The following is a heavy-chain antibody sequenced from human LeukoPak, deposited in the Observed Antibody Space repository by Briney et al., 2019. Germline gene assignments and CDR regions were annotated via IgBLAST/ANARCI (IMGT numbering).Heavy chain of an antibody. CDR1: GFTFSSYG. D-gene: IGHD2-21*01. J-gene: IGHJ6*03. CDR3: TNSQLLTAPDYYMDL. CDR2: IRCDGSNK. Sequence: PGGSLRLSCAASGFTFSSYGIHWVRQAPGKGLEWVAFIRCDGSNKYYADSVKGRFTISRDNSKNTAYLQMNSLKTEDTAVYYCTNSQLLTAPDYYMDLWGKGTTVTVSS. V-gene: IGHV3-30*02.